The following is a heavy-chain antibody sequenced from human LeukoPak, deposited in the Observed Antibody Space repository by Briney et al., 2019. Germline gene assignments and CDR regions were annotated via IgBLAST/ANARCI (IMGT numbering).Heavy chain of an antibody. D-gene: IGHD6-19*01. Sequence: ASVKVSCKVSGYTLTELSMHWVRQAPGKGLEWMGGFDPEDGVTIYAQKFQGRVTMTEDTSTDTAYMELSSLRSEDTAVYYCATMPPSYSSGWYDYWGQGTLVTVSS. CDR2: FDPEDGVT. CDR3: ATMPPSYSSGWYDY. V-gene: IGHV1-24*01. J-gene: IGHJ4*02. CDR1: GYTLTELS.